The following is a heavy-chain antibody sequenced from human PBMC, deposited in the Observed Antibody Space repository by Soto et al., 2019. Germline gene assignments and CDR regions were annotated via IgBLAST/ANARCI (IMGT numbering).Heavy chain of an antibody. V-gene: IGHV4-59*01. J-gene: IGHJ4*02. CDR3: ARGGLLSAGTLDY. CDR2: IYYSGST. CDR1: GGSISSYY. D-gene: IGHD6-13*01. Sequence: SETLSLTCAVSGGSISSYYWSWVRQPPGQGLEWIGYIYYSGSTNYNPSLESQVTITVDTSKNQFSLKLNSVTAADTAVYYWARGGLLSAGTLDYWGQGTLVTLST.